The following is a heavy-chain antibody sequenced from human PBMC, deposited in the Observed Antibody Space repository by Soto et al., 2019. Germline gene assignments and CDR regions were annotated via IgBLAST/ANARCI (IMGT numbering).Heavy chain of an antibody. CDR3: AKPITAGGSNS. D-gene: IGHD3-10*01. V-gene: IGHV3-23*01. CDR1: GFNFNIYA. Sequence: EARILESGGGLAQPGGSLKISCTASGFNFNIYAMSWVRQAPGKGLEWVSGISASATQTYYAESVKGRFAISRDNSKSTLYLQLDSLTPEDTARYYWAKPITAGGSNSWGPGTRVAVSS. CDR2: ISASATQT. J-gene: IGHJ5*02.